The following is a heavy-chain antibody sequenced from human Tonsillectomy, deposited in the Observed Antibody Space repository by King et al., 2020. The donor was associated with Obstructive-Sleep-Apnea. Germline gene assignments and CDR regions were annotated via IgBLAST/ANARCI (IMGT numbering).Heavy chain of an antibody. J-gene: IGHJ4*02. D-gene: IGHD3-9*01. CDR3: AGYTGFNDAYYFDY. Sequence: VQLVESGAEVKKPGESLRISCKGSGYSFTSYWISWVRQMPGKGLEWMGRIDPRDSYTNYSPSFQGHVTISADKSISTAYLQWSSLKASDTAMYYCAGYTGFNDAYYFDYWGQGTLVTVSS. CDR2: IDPRDSYT. V-gene: IGHV5-10-1*03. CDR1: GYSFTSYW.